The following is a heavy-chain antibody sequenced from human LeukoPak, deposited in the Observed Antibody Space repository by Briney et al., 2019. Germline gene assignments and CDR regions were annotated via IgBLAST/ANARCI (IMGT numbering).Heavy chain of an antibody. CDR1: GYTFTSYD. CDR3: ARGVGGGLRQYYYYYMDV. J-gene: IGHJ6*03. V-gene: IGHV1-8*03. Sequence: GASVKDSCKASGYTFTSYDINWVRQATGQGLEWMGWMNPNSGNTGYAQKFQGRVTITRNTSISTAYMELSSLRSEDTAVYYCARGVGGGLRQYYYYYMDVWGKGTTVTVSS. CDR2: MNPNSGNT. D-gene: IGHD3-16*01.